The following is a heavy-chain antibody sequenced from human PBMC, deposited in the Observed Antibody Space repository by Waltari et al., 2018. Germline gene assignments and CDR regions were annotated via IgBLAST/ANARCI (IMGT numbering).Heavy chain of an antibody. J-gene: IGHJ4*02. CDR3: ARDPTGAGRIAARLPPFDY. Sequence: QVQLVQSGAEVTKPGASVKVSCKASGYTFTGYYMHWVRRAPGQGLEWMGWINPNSGGTNYAQKFQGRVTMTRDTSISTAYMELSRLRSDDTAVYYCARDPTGAGRIAARLPPFDYWGQGTLVTVSS. D-gene: IGHD6-6*01. CDR1: GYTFTGYY. CDR2: INPNSGGT. V-gene: IGHV1-2*02.